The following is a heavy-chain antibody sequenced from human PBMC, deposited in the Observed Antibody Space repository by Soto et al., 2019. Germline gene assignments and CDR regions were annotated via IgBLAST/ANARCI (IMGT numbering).Heavy chain of an antibody. Sequence: KPGGSLRLSCAASGFTFSNAWMSWVRQAPGKGLEWVGRIKSKTDGGTTDYAAPVKGRFTISRDDSKNTLYLQMNSLKTEDTAVYYCTTGISLSPADIVVVPAAIRSRYYYGMDVWGQGTTVTVSS. CDR1: GFTFSNAW. CDR3: TTGISLSPADIVVVPAAIRSRYYYGMDV. CDR2: IKSKTDGGTT. D-gene: IGHD2-2*01. J-gene: IGHJ6*02. V-gene: IGHV3-15*01.